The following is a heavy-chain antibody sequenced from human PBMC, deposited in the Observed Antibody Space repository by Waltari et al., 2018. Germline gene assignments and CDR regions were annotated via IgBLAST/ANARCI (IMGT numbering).Heavy chain of an antibody. Sequence: QVQLVQSGAEVKKPGASVKVSCKASGYTFTGYYMHWVRQAPGQGLEWRGWINPNSGGTNHAQKCQGRVTMTRDTSISTAYMELSRLRSDDTAVYYCASSIAVAWFYFDYWGQGTLVTVSS. CDR1: GYTFTGYY. V-gene: IGHV1-2*02. J-gene: IGHJ4*02. CDR2: INPNSGGT. D-gene: IGHD6-19*01. CDR3: ASSIAVAWFYFDY.